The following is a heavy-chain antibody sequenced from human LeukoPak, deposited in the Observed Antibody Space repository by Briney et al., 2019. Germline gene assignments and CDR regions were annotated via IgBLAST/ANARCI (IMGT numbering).Heavy chain of an antibody. D-gene: IGHD5/OR15-5a*01. CDR2: ISYDGGNK. CDR3: AKDSSVPFGITD. J-gene: IGHJ4*02. Sequence: GRSLRLSCAASGFTFSDYGMHWVRQAPGKGLEWVALISYDGGNKFYADSVRDRFTISRDNSKNTLFLQMNSPRIEDTAVYYCAKDSSVPFGITDWGRGTLVTVSS. V-gene: IGHV3-30*18. CDR1: GFTFSDYG.